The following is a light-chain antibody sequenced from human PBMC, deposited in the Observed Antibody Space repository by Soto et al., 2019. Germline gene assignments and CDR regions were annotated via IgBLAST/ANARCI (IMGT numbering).Light chain of an antibody. Sequence: DIQMTQSPSSLSAPVGDTVIITCRASRSIGTNLNWYQQKPGKAPKLLVFAASSLQSGVPSRFSGSGSGTDFTLTISSLQPEDFATYYCQQSYSTPLTFGGGSMVDI. V-gene: IGKV1-39*01. J-gene: IGKJ4*01. CDR2: AAS. CDR1: RSIGTN. CDR3: QQSYSTPLT.